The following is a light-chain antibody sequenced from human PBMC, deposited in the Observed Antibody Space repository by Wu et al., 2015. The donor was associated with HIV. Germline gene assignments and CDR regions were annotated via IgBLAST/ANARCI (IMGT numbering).Light chain of an antibody. CDR3: HQYGSGYLYK. CDR2: GAS. CDR1: QSVNTN. Sequence: EILLTQSPATLSVSPGERATLSCRASQSVNTNLAWYQQKPGQAPRLLIYGASTRATGIPPRFSGSGSGTDFTLTISRLEPEDFAVYYCHQYGSGYLYKFGQGTKLEIK. J-gene: IGKJ2*01. V-gene: IGKV3D-15*01.